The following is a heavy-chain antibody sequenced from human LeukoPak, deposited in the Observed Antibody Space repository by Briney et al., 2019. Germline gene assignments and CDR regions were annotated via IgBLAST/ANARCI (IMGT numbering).Heavy chain of an antibody. Sequence: ASVKVSCKASGYTFTSYDINWVRQATGQGLEWMGWMNPNSGNTGYAQKFQGRVTMTRNTSISTAYMELSSLRSEDTAVYYCARACRGAAAGTVKYYFDYWGQGTLVTVSS. J-gene: IGHJ4*02. D-gene: IGHD6-13*01. CDR3: ARACRGAAAGTVKYYFDY. CDR2: MNPNSGNT. V-gene: IGHV1-8*01. CDR1: GYTFTSYD.